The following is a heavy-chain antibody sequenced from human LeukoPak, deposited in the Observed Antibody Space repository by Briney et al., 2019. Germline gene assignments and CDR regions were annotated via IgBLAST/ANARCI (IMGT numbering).Heavy chain of an antibody. J-gene: IGHJ5*02. CDR3: ARARMVVTPVNWFDP. CDR1: GFTFTSFW. V-gene: IGHV3-48*04. CDR2: ISSSSSTI. Sequence: GGSLRLSCAASGFTFTSFWMPWVRQAPGKGLEWVSYISSSSSTIYYADSVKGRFTISRDNAKNSLYLQMNSLRAEDTAVYYCARARMVVTPVNWFDPWGQGTLVTVSS. D-gene: IGHD4-23*01.